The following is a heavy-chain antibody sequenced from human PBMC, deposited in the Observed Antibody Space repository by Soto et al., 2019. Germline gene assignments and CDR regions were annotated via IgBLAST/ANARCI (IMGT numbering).Heavy chain of an antibody. CDR3: GKDPNGDYVGGFEF. V-gene: IGHV3-23*01. CDR1: GFIFNNYA. CDR2: ISASGSRT. D-gene: IGHD4-17*01. J-gene: IGHJ3*01. Sequence: LRLSCAASGFIFNNYAMSWVRQAPGKGLEWVSGISASGSRTFYADSVKGRFTVSRDFSKNTLSLKMDSLRAEDTAVYFCGKDPNGDYVGGFEFWGPGTMVTVSS.